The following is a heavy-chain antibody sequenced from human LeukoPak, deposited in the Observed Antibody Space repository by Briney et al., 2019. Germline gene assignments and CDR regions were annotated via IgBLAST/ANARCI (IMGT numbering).Heavy chain of an antibody. V-gene: IGHV3-74*01. J-gene: IGHJ4*02. D-gene: IGHD5-12*01. CDR1: GFMFSKSW. CDR3: AREGYSGYDIDY. CDR2: IYNDGSTT. Sequence: GGSLRLSCAASGFMFSKSWMHWVRQAPGKGLVWVARIYNDGSTTNYADSVKGRFTISRDNAKNTLYLQMNSLRAEDTAVYYCAREGYSGYDIDYWGQGTLVTVSS.